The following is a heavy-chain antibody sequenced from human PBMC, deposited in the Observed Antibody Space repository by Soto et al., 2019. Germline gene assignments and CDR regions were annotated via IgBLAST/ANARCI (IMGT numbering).Heavy chain of an antibody. V-gene: IGHV1-8*01. Sequence: QVQLVQSGAEVKKPGASVKVSCKASGYTFTSYDINWVRQATGQGLEWMGWMNPNSGNTGYAQKFQGRVTMTRNTSIRTXXMXLXXLGSEDTAVYYCARGSSVLRFLAWLPSGYYYGMDVWGQGTTVTVSS. CDR2: MNPNSGNT. CDR3: ARGSSVLRFLAWLPSGYYYGMDV. CDR1: GYTFTSYD. J-gene: IGHJ6*02. D-gene: IGHD3-3*01.